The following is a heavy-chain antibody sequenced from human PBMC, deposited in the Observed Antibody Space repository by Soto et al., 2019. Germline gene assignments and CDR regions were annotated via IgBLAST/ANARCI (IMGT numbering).Heavy chain of an antibody. CDR3: ASGASGNYR. D-gene: IGHD3-10*01. Sequence: EVQLMESGGGLVQPGGSLRLSCAASGLTVSSNYMTWVRQAPGKGLEWVSNIYSGGTTSYADSVKGRFTISRDNSKNTLFLQMNSLRDDDTAVYYCASGASGNYRWAQGTLVTVSS. V-gene: IGHV3-66*01. J-gene: IGHJ4*02. CDR1: GLTVSSNY. CDR2: IYSGGTT.